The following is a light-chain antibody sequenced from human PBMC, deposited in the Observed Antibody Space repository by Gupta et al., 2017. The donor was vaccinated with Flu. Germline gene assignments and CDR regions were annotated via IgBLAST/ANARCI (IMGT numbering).Light chain of an antibody. CDR2: DLS. J-gene: IGLJ2*01. V-gene: IGLV2-8*01. CDR1: SSDVGGYSY. Sequence: QSALTQPPSASGSPGQSVTISCTGTSSDVGGYSYVSWYQQHPGKAPTLMIYDLSKRPSGVPDRFSGSKSGNTASLTVSGLQAEDEANYYCSSYAGSNNVIFGGGTKLSVL. CDR3: SSYAGSNNVI.